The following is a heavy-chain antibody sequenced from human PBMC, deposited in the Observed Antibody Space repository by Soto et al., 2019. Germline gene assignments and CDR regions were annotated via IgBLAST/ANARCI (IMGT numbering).Heavy chain of an antibody. CDR3: ARHPYSGTWNPKDY. J-gene: IGHJ4*02. D-gene: IGHD6-13*01. CDR1: ECTFSSYG. CDR2: ISYDGSNK. Sequence: SLRLSCAAAECTFSSYGIHCIRKASGKGLEWMAVISYDGSNKYYADSVKGRFTISRDNSKNTLYLQMNTLRAEDTAVYYCARHPYSGTWNPKDYWGLLNLVT. V-gene: IGHV3-30*03.